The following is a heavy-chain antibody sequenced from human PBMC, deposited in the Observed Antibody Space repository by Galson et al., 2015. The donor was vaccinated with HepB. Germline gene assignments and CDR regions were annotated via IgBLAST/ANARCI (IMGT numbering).Heavy chain of an antibody. CDR1: KFTFSSYW. D-gene: IGHD3-3*01. CDR3: ARDYDPSAQPQWYLDL. CDR2: INQDGSEK. V-gene: IGHV3-7*01. J-gene: IGHJ2*01. Sequence: SLRLSCAASKFTFSSYWMNWVRQAPGKGLEWVANINQDGSEKYYADSVKGRFTISRDNAKNSLYVQMNSLRADDTAVYYCARDYDPSAQPQWYLDLWGRGTLVTVSS.